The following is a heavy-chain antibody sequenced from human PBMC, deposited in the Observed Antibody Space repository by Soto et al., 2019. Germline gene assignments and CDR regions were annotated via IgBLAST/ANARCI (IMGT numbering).Heavy chain of an antibody. V-gene: IGHV3-30*18. CDR1: GFTFSSYA. D-gene: IGHD6-19*01. CDR3: AKKSHPSGRADAFDI. J-gene: IGHJ3*02. Sequence: QVQLVESGGGVVQPGRSLRLSCAASGFTFSSYAMHWVRQAPGKGLEWVAVISNDGSNKYYGDSVKGRYSISRDNSKSTLYLQMNSLRAEDTAVYYCAKKSHPSGRADAFDIWGQGTMVTVSS. CDR2: ISNDGSNK.